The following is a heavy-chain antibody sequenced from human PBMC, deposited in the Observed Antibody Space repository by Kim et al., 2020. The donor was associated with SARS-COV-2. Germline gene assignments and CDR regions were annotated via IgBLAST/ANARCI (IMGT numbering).Heavy chain of an antibody. D-gene: IGHD3-16*02. V-gene: IGHV7-4-1*02. CDR3: ARVIWVSYRYTDS. J-gene: IGHJ4*02. Sequence: ASVKVSCKASGYTFTNYAISWVRQAPGQGLEWMGWINTDTGNPTYAQAFTGRFVFSVDTSVSTTYLQISSLKAEDTALYYCARVIWVSYRYTDSWGQGTLVTVSS. CDR2: INTDTGNP. CDR1: GYTFTNYA.